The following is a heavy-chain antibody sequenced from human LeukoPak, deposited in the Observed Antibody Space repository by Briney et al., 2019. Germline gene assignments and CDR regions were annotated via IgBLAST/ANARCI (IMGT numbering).Heavy chain of an antibody. CDR2: IRSDGSDT. J-gene: IGHJ4*02. CDR1: GFTFSDTW. D-gene: IGHD2/OR15-2a*01. CDR3: ARDWFHAIDY. Sequence: GGSLRLSCAASGFTFSDTWMHWVRQAPGEGLVWVPRIRSDGSDTRYAESVKGRFTISRDNAKNTLYLQMNSLRAEDTAVYYCARDWFHAIDYWGQGTLVTVSS. V-gene: IGHV3-74*01.